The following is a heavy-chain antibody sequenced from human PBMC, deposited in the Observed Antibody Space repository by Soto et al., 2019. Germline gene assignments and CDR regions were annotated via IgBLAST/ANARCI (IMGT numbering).Heavy chain of an antibody. Sequence: QVQLVQSGAEVKKPGSSVKVSCKASGGTFSSYAISWVRQAPGQGLEWMGGIIPIFGTANYAQKFQGRVTIPADESTSTANMELSSLRSEDTAVYYCASQMPGLEIAARFDYWGQGTLVTVSS. D-gene: IGHD6-6*01. CDR3: ASQMPGLEIAARFDY. J-gene: IGHJ4*02. CDR2: IIPIFGTA. CDR1: GGTFSSYA. V-gene: IGHV1-69*12.